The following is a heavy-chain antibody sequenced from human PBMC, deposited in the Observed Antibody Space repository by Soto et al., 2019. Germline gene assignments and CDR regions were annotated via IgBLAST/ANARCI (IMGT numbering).Heavy chain of an antibody. J-gene: IGHJ6*02. V-gene: IGHV1-3*01. CDR1: GYTFTSYA. Sequence: QVQLVQSGAEVKKPGASVKVSCKASGYTFTSYAMHWVRQAPGQRLEWMGWINAGNGNTKYSQKFQGRVTITRDTSAGTAYMELSSLRSEDTAVYYCARDIGYSPFYYGMDVWGQGTTVTVSS. D-gene: IGHD5-18*01. CDR3: ARDIGYSPFYYGMDV. CDR2: INAGNGNT.